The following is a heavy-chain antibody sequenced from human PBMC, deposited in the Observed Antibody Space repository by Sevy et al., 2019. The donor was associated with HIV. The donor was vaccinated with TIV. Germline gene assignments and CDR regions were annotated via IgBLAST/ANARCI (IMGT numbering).Heavy chain of an antibody. CDR1: GFTFSEFG. V-gene: IGHV3-30*04. CDR2: ISHDGRNNK. CDR3: ARDRGEILRSAFKS. Sequence: GGSLRLSCAASGFTFSEFGMHWVRQAPGKGLEWVAVISHDGRNNKYNVDSVKGRFTISRDNSKNTLYLQMNSLRDDETAIYYCARDRGEILRSAFKSWGQGTLVTVSS. D-gene: IGHD3-10*01. J-gene: IGHJ5*02.